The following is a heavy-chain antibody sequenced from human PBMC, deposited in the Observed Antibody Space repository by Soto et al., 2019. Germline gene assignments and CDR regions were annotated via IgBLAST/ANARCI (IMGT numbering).Heavy chain of an antibody. CDR3: VKTKEGGFDP. D-gene: IGHD3-16*01. CDR1: GDSITSNY. CDR2: FHYSLNT. Sequence: QVQLQESGPGLVRPSETLSLTCTVSGDSITSNYWSWIRQSPGQGLEWIGYFHYSLNTNYNPSLKSRVIISVDTSKNQFFLKLTSVTAADTAMYYCVKTKEGGFDPWGQGILVTVSS. J-gene: IGHJ5*02. V-gene: IGHV4-59*01.